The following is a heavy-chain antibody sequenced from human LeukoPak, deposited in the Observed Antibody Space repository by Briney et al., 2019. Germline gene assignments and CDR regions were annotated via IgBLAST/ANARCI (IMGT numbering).Heavy chain of an antibody. V-gene: IGHV3-74*01. CDR3: ARDPRGYGDYVGFDY. CDR1: SPTVATSW. CDR2: INSDGSST. D-gene: IGHD4-17*01. J-gene: IGHJ4*02. Sequence: GRSLCPSCAPSSPTVATSWTHSASHHARGWLVWVSRINSDGSSTSSADSVKGRFTISKDNAKNTLYLQMNSLRAEDTAVYYCARDPRGYGDYVGFDYWGQGTLVTVSS.